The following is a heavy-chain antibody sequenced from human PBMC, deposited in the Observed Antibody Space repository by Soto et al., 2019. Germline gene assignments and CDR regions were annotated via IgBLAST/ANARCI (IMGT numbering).Heavy chain of an antibody. Sequence: SLTCTVSGGSISSYYWSWIRQPPGKGLEWIGYIYYSGSTNYNPSLKSRVTISVDTSKNQFSLKLSSVTAADTAVYYCARHGGGYDFWSGYYVFFDYWGQGTLVTVSS. CDR2: IYYSGST. D-gene: IGHD3-3*01. J-gene: IGHJ4*02. V-gene: IGHV4-59*01. CDR3: ARHGGGYDFWSGYYVFFDY. CDR1: GGSISSYY.